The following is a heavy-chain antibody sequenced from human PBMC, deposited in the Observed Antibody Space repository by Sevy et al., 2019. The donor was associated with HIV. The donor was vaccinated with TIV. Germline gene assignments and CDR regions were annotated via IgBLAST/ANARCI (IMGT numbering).Heavy chain of an antibody. CDR2: IYYSGST. CDR3: ARGDFWSGYYYYGMDV. V-gene: IGHV4-61*01. J-gene: IGHJ6*02. CDR1: GGSVSSGSYY. Sequence: SETLSLTCTVSGGSVSSGSYYWSWIRQPPGKGLEWIGYIYYSGSTNYHPSLKSRVTISVDTSKNQFSLKLSSVTAADTAVYYCARGDFWSGYYYYGMDVWGQGTTVTVSS. D-gene: IGHD3-3*01.